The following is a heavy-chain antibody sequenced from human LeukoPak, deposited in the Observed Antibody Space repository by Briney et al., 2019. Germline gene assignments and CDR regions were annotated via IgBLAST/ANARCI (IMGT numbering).Heavy chain of an antibody. CDR1: GFTFSSYW. D-gene: IGHD3-22*01. CDR2: INSDGSST. V-gene: IGHV3-74*01. J-gene: IGHJ4*02. Sequence: GGSLRLSCAASGFTFSSYWMHWVRQAPGKGLVWVSRINSDGSSTSYANSVKGRFTISRDNAKNTPYLQMNSLRAEDTAVYYCARDATYYYDSSGLDYWGQGTLVTVSS. CDR3: ARDATYYYDSSGLDY.